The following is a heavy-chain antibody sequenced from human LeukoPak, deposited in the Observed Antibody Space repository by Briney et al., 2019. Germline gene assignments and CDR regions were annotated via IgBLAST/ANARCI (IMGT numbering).Heavy chain of an antibody. D-gene: IGHD4-17*01. CDR3: ARGGGYGDYGYVDN. CDR1: GGSITSYY. Sequence: SETLSLTCTVSGGSITSYYWSWIRQPPGKGLECIGRIYTSGSTNYNPSLKSRVTMSVDTSKNQFSLKLSSVTAADTAVYYCARGGGYGDYGYVDNWGQGTLVTVSS. V-gene: IGHV4-4*07. J-gene: IGHJ4*02. CDR2: IYTSGST.